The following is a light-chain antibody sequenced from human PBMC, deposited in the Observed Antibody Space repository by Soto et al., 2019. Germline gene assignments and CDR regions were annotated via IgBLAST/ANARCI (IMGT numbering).Light chain of an antibody. CDR2: QTS. V-gene: IGKV3-15*01. CDR1: QYINTR. Sequence: EIVLTQSPATLSSFPGDRVTLPCRASQYINTRLAWYQHRPGQAPRLFIYQTSLREAGIPARFSGSGSGTEFTLTISSLQSEDFAVYYCQQYHNWTITFGQGTRLEIK. CDR3: QQYHNWTIT. J-gene: IGKJ5*01.